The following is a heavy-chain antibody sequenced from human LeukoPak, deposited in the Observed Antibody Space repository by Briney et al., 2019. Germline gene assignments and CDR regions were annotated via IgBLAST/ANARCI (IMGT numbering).Heavy chain of an antibody. Sequence: PGGSLRLSCAASGFTVSSNYMSWVRQAPGKGLEWVSVIYSGGTYYADSVKGRFTISRDNSKNTLYLQMNSLRAEDTAVYYCARAMSIAARLQTIFDYWGQGTLVTVSS. CDR2: IYSGGT. V-gene: IGHV3-53*01. CDR1: GFTVSSNY. CDR3: ARAMSIAARLQTIFDY. J-gene: IGHJ4*02. D-gene: IGHD6-6*01.